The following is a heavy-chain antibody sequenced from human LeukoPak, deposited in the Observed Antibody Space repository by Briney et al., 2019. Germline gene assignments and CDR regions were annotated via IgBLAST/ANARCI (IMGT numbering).Heavy chain of an antibody. CDR3: EKDLADLERTTFDY. V-gene: IGHV3-30*02. D-gene: IGHD1-1*01. CDR2: IRYDGSNK. J-gene: IGHJ4*02. Sequence: GGSLRLSCAASGFTFSSYGMHWVRQAPGKGLEWVAFIRYDGSNKYYADSVKGRFTISRDNSKNTLYLQMTSLRADDTPVHYCEKDLADLERTTFDYWAQGPLVPVSS. CDR1: GFTFSSYG.